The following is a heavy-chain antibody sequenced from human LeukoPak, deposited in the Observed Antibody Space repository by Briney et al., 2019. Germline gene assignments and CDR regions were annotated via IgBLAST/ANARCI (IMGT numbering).Heavy chain of an antibody. D-gene: IGHD6-19*01. CDR1: GFTFSDYY. Sequence: SGGSLRLSCAASGFTFSDYYMSWIRQAPGRGVEWVSYISLSGSTTHYADSVKGRFTIARDNARNSLYLHMNSVRAEDTAVYYCARQIALSGLFDLWGQGALVTVSS. J-gene: IGHJ5*02. V-gene: IGHV3-11*01. CDR2: ISLSGSTT. CDR3: ARQIALSGLFDL.